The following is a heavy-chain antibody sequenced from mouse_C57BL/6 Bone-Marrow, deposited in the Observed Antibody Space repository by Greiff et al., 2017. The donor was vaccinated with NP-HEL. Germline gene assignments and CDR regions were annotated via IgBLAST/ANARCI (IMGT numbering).Heavy chain of an antibody. V-gene: IGHV1-85*01. D-gene: IGHD2-4*01. J-gene: IGHJ3*01. CDR3: ARIDDYEGAWFAY. Sequence: VKLVESGPELVKPGASVKLSCKASGYTFTSYDINWVKQSPGQGLEWIGCIYPRDGSTNYNEKFKGKATLTVGTSSSTAYMELHSLTSEDSAVYICARIDDYEGAWFAYWGQGTLVTVSA. CDR1: GYTFTSYD. CDR2: IYPRDGST.